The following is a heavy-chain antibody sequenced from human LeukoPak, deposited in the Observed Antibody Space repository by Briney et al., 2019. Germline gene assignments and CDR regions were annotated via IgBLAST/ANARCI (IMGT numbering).Heavy chain of an antibody. CDR3: ARDRGFSYGIDF. CDR2: IQQDGSEK. V-gene: IGHV3-7*04. CDR1: GFTFSDYW. D-gene: IGHD5-18*01. J-gene: IGHJ4*02. Sequence: GGSLRLSCAASGFTFSDYWMSWVRQAPGKGLEWVANIQQDGSEKYYVDSVKGRFTISRDNAKKSLFLQVSCLRGEDTAVYYCARDRGFSYGIDFWGQGTLVTVSS.